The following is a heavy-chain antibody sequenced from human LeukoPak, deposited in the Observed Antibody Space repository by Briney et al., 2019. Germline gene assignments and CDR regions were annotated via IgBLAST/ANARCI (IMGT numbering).Heavy chain of an antibody. V-gene: IGHV3-23*01. Sequence: GGSLRLSCAASGFTFGSYAMSWVRQAPGKGLEWVSAISGSGGSTYYADSVKGRFTISRDNAKNSLYLQMNSLRAEDTAVYYCARVNGYSGYDPPGYWGQGTLVTVSS. CDR1: GFTFGSYA. J-gene: IGHJ4*02. CDR3: ARVNGYSGYDPPGY. D-gene: IGHD5-12*01. CDR2: ISGSGGST.